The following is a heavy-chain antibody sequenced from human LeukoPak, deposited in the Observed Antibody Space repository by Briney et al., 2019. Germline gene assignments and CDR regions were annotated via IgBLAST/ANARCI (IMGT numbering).Heavy chain of an antibody. D-gene: IGHD3-16*01. CDR1: GFTFSSYG. CDR3: AKSLRAARPVFDY. J-gene: IGHJ4*02. CDR2: IWYDGSNK. V-gene: IGHV3-33*06. Sequence: PGGSLRLSCAASGFTFSSYGIHWVRQAPGKGLEWVAVIWYDGSNKYYADSVKGRFTISRDNSKNTLYLQMNSLRAEDTAVYYCAKSLRAARPVFDYWGQGTLVTVSS.